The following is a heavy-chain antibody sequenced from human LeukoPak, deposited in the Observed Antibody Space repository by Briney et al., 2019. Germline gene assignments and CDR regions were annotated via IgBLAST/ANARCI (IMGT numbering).Heavy chain of an antibody. CDR2: INPNSGGT. Sequence: AASVKVSCKASGYTFTGYYMHWVRQAPGQGLEWMGWINPNSGGTNYARKFQGRVTMTRDTSISTAYMELSRLRSDDTAVYYCARVYYDSSGSGAYYYYMDVWGKGTTVTVSS. V-gene: IGHV1-2*02. CDR1: GYTFTGYY. D-gene: IGHD3-22*01. CDR3: ARVYYDSSGSGAYYYYMDV. J-gene: IGHJ6*03.